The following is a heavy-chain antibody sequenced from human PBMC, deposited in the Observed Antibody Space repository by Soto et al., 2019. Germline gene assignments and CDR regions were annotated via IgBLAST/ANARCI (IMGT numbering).Heavy chain of an antibody. CDR1: IVSVYGYY. CDR3: ATRITVFGLLIPPFDP. CDR2: LNHNGGT. D-gene: IGHD3-3*01. Sequence: SLNRTCAVNIVSVYGYYWNWIRQPPGKGLEWIGELNHNGGTQYNPYLKSRVTMSVDTSKNQFSLRLSSVTAADTAIYYCATRITVFGLLIPPFDPWGQG. V-gene: IGHV4-34*01. J-gene: IGHJ5*02.